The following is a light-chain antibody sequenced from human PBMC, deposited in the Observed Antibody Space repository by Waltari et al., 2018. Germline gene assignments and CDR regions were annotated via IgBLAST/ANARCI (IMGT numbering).Light chain of an antibody. V-gene: IGLV2-14*03. CDR2: DVS. CDR3: SSYTSSSTLEV. Sequence: QSALTQPASVSGSPGQSITISCTGTSSDVGGYNYVSWYQQHPGKAPKPMIYDVSNRPSGVSNRFSGSKSGNTASLTISGLQAEDEADYYCSSYTSSSTLEVFGGGTKLTVL. J-gene: IGLJ3*02. CDR1: SSDVGGYNY.